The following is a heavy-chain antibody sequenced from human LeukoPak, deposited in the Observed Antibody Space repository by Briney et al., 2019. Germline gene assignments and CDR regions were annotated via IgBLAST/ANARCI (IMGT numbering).Heavy chain of an antibody. Sequence: AASVKVSCKASGYTFTSHDINWVRQATGQGLEWMGWMNPNSGNTGYAQKFQGRVTITRNTSISTAYMELSSLRSEDTAVYYCARGRTADIVVVPAAIPEELDYWGQGTLFTVSS. D-gene: IGHD2-2*02. CDR2: MNPNSGNT. CDR3: ARGRTADIVVVPAAIPEELDY. V-gene: IGHV1-8*03. CDR1: GYTFTSHD. J-gene: IGHJ4*02.